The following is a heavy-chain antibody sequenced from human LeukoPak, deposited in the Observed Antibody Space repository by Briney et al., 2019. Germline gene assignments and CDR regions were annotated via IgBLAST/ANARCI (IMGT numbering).Heavy chain of an antibody. Sequence: KPGGSLRLSCAASGFTFSNAWMSWVRQAPGKGLEWVARVKSKTDGGTTDYAAPVKGRFTISRDDSKNTLYLQMNSLKTEDTAVYYCATASSLYYDYVWGSYRSGLYHMDVWGKGTTVTISS. CDR1: GFTFSNAW. J-gene: IGHJ6*03. CDR2: VKSKTDGGTT. CDR3: ATASSLYYDYVWGSYRSGLYHMDV. V-gene: IGHV3-15*01. D-gene: IGHD3-16*02.